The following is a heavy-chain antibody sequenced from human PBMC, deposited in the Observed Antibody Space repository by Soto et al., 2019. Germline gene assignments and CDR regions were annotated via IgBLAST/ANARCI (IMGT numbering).Heavy chain of an antibody. CDR1: GYTFTSYG. CDR3: ARGRYGDY. V-gene: IGHV1-18*01. Sequence: QVHLVQSGAEVEKPGASVKVCCKASGYTFTSYGITWVRQAPGQGLEWMGWISAHNGNTDYAQKLQGRVIVTRDTSTSTSYMELRSLRSDDTAVYYCARGRYGDYWGQGALVTVSA. J-gene: IGHJ4*02. CDR2: ISAHNGNT. D-gene: IGHD1-1*01.